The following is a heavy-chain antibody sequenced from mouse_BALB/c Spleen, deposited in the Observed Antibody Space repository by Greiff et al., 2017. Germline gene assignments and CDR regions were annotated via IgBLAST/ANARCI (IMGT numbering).Heavy chain of an antibody. Sequence: EVKLVESGGGLVKPGGSLKLSCAASGFTFSDYYMYWVRQTPEKRLEWVATISDGGSYTYYPDSVKGRFTISRDNAKNNLYLQMSSLKSEDTAMYYCARDGGYYGSSYGFVYWGQGTLVTVSA. V-gene: IGHV5-4*02. CDR2: ISDGGSYT. CDR3: ARDGGYYGSSYGFVY. J-gene: IGHJ3*01. D-gene: IGHD1-1*01. CDR1: GFTFSDYY.